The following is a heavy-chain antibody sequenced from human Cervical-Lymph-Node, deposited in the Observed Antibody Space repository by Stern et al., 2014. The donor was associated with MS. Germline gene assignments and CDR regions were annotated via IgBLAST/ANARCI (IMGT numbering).Heavy chain of an antibody. Sequence: VQLVESGGGVVQPGRSLRLSCAASGFTFSSYGMHWVRQAPGKGLEWVAVIWYDGSNKYYADSVKGRFTISRDNSKITLYLQMNSRRAEDTVVYYCARGPPYYFDYWGQGTLVTVSS. CDR3: ARGPPYYFDY. J-gene: IGHJ4*02. CDR1: GFTFSSYG. V-gene: IGHV3-33*01. CDR2: IWYDGSNK.